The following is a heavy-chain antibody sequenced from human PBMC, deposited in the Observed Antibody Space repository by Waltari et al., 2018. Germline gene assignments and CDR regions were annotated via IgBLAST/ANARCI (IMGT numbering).Heavy chain of an antibody. Sequence: VQLVESGGGVVQPGRSLRLSCAASGFTFSSYAMHWVRQAPGKGLEWVSAISGSGGSTYYADSVKGRFTISRDNSKNTLYLQMNSLRAEDTAVYYCAKDSRTVTTAPNDYWGQGTLVTVSS. V-gene: IGHV3-23*04. CDR2: ISGSGGST. CDR3: AKDSRTVTTAPNDY. J-gene: IGHJ4*02. D-gene: IGHD4-17*01. CDR1: GFTFSSYA.